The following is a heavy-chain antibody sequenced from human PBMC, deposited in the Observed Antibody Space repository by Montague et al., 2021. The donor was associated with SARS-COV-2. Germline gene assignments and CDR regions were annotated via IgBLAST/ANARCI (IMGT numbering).Heavy chain of an antibody. J-gene: IGHJ4*02. CDR2: IYYSGST. CDR1: GGSVNSGSYH. V-gene: IGHV4-61*01. D-gene: IGHD3-3*01. Sequence: SETLSLTCTVSGGSVNSGSYHWNWIRQPPGKGLEWIGYIYYSGSTSYNPSLKSRVTISLDTSKNQFSLNLTSVTAADTALYFCARELEIHDFLSGYYIGDWGQGTPVTASS. CDR3: ARELEIHDFLSGYYIGD.